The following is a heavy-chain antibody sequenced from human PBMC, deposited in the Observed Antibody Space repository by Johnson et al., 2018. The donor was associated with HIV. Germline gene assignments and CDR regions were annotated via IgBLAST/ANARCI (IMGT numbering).Heavy chain of an antibody. V-gene: IGHV3-20*04. Sequence: VQLVESGGGVVRPGGSLRLSCAASGFTFDDYGMSWVRQAPGKGLEWVSNINWNGANTGYADSVEGRFNISRDNPKNTLDLQMNSLTIEDTAVFYCAKTRMGGILDAFDLWGQGTMVIVS. CDR2: INWNGANT. CDR3: AKTRMGGILDAFDL. CDR1: GFTFDDYG. J-gene: IGHJ3*01. D-gene: IGHD3-10*01.